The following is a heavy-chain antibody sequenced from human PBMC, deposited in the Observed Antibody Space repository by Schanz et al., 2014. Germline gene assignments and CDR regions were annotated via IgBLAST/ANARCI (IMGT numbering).Heavy chain of an antibody. CDR2: INNNTANP. J-gene: IGHJ4*02. CDR1: GYTFAMYD. V-gene: IGHV7-4-1*02. D-gene: IGHD5-12*01. Sequence: QGQLVESGGEVKKPGASVKVSCKASGYTFAMYDMNWVRPAAGQGLECMGWINNNTANPTYAQVFTGRFVSTLDASVPTAYLEISSLTDDATAVYYCAGGYSGYSHFDYWGQGALVTVSS. CDR3: AGGYSGYSHFDY.